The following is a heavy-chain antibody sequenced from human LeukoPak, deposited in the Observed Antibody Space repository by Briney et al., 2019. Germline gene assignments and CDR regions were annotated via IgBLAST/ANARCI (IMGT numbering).Heavy chain of an antibody. CDR3: ARVWQDYSNTDY. Sequence: PRGSLRLSCVASGFTFSSYHMNWVRQAPGKGLEWVSYISSSSDLTYYADSVKGRFAISRDNARNSLYLQMNSLRAEDTAVYYCARVWQDYSNTDYWGKGALVTVSS. CDR1: GFTFSSYH. J-gene: IGHJ4*02. CDR2: ISSSSDLT. V-gene: IGHV3-48*01. D-gene: IGHD4-11*01.